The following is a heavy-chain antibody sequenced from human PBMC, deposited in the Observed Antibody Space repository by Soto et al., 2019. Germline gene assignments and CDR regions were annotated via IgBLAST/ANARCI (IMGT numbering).Heavy chain of an antibody. D-gene: IGHD3-10*01. Sequence: EVQVLELGGGLIQPGGSLRLSCAFSGLTFSRYAASWVRQAPGKGLEWVSGIDTSGHNTYYADSVKGRFTISRDNSDNTLFLQMNNLRAEDTAIYYCAKAVGEYLYFFNNWGQGILVSVSS. CDR2: IDTSGHNT. J-gene: IGHJ4*02. CDR3: AKAVGEYLYFFNN. CDR1: GLTFSRYA. V-gene: IGHV3-23*01.